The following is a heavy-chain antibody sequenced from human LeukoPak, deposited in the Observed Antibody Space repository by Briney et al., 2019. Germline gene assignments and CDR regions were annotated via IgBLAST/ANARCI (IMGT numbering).Heavy chain of an antibody. Sequence: GGSLRLSCAASGFTFSSYAMSWVRQAPGKGLEWVSAISGSGGSTYYADSVKGRFTISRDNSKNTLYLQMSSLRAEDTAVYYCAKDKVRTTVTHFDYWGQGTLVTVSS. V-gene: IGHV3-23*01. CDR2: ISGSGGST. CDR1: GFTFSSYA. CDR3: AKDKVRTTVTHFDY. D-gene: IGHD4-17*01. J-gene: IGHJ4*02.